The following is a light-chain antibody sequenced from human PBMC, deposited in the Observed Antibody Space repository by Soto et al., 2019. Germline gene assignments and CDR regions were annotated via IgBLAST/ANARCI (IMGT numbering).Light chain of an antibody. CDR3: AAWDDSLSGPV. CDR1: SSNIALNT. CDR2: NTN. V-gene: IGLV1-44*01. Sequence: QSLLTQPPSASGTPGQRVAISCSGSSSNIALNTVTWYQQLPGTAPKLLIYNTNQRPSGVPDRFSASKSGTSASLAIGGLQSEDEAEYYCAAWDDSLSGPVFGGGTKLTVL. J-gene: IGLJ3*02.